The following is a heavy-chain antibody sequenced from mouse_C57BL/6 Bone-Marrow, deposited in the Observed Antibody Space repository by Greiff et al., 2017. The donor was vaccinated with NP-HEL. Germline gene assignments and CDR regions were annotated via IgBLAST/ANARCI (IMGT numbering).Heavy chain of an antibody. CDR1: GYTFTNYW. V-gene: IGHV1-63*01. CDR2: IYPGGGYT. D-gene: IGHD2-14*01. CDR3: AIGDYYAMDY. Sequence: QVQLQQPGAELVRPGTSVKMSCKASGYTFTNYWIGWAKQRPGHGLEWIGDIYPGGGYTNYNEKFKGKATLTADKSSSTAYMQFSSLTSEDSAIYYCAIGDYYAMDYWGQGTSVTVSS. J-gene: IGHJ4*01.